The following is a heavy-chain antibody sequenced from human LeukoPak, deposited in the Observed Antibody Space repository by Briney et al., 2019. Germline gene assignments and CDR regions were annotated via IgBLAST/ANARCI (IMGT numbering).Heavy chain of an antibody. V-gene: IGHV3-30*03. D-gene: IGHD5-12*01. CDR2: ISYEGRTI. Sequence: GGSLRLSCAGAGFTFSNYGMHWVRQAPGKGLEWVAVISYEGRTIYYADSVKGRFTISRDNSRNTVYLQMNSLRAEDTAVYYCASSLYSGYDPDAFDIWGQGTMVTVFS. J-gene: IGHJ3*02. CDR1: GFTFSNYG. CDR3: ASSLYSGYDPDAFDI.